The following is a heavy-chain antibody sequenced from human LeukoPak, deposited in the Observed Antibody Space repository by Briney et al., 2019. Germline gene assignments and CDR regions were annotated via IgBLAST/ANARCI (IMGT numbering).Heavy chain of an antibody. J-gene: IGHJ6*02. CDR1: GFTFSSYA. D-gene: IGHD3-3*01. CDR2: ISGSGGST. V-gene: IGHV3-23*01. Sequence: GGSLRLSCAASGFTFSSYAMSWVRQTPGKGLEWVSAISGSGGSTHYADSVKGRFTISRDNSKNTLFLQMNSLRVEDTAPYYCAKSVAIYFYCGLDVWGQGTTVTVSS. CDR3: AKSVAIYFYCGLDV.